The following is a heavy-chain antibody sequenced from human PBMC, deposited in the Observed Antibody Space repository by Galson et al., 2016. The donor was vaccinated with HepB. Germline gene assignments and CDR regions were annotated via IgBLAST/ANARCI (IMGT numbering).Heavy chain of an antibody. V-gene: IGHV3-30-3*01. CDR1: GFTFSDYA. CDR3: SRDSNPFPRKSHDY. J-gene: IGHJ4*02. Sequence: SLRLSCAASGFTFSDYAMHWVRQAPGKGLKWVAGVSSDGGNEYYADSVKGRFTISRDNSKNTLYLQMNSLRFDDTAVYYCSRDSNPFPRKSHDYWGQGGLVTVSS. D-gene: IGHD1-14*01. CDR2: VSSDGGNE.